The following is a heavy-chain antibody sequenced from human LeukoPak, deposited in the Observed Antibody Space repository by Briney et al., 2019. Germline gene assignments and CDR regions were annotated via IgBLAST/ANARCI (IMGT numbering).Heavy chain of an antibody. V-gene: IGHV5-51*01. J-gene: IGHJ6*03. CDR2: IYPGDSDT. CDR3: ARHGRIAARPWSHTKTVYYYYMDV. D-gene: IGHD6-6*01. CDR1: GYSFTSYW. Sequence: GESLKISCKGSGYSFTSYWIGWVRQMPGKGLEWMGIIYPGDSDTRYSPSFQGQVTISADKSISTAYLQWSSLKASDTAMYYCARHGRIAARPWSHTKTVYYYYMDVWGKGTTVTVSS.